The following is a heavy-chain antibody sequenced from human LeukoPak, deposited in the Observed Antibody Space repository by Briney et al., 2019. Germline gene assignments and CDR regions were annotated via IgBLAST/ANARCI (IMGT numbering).Heavy chain of an antibody. CDR2: ISSSSSYI. Sequence: GGSLRLSCAASGFTFSSYSMNWVRQAPGKGLEWVSSISSSSSYIYYADSVKGRFTISRDNAKNSLYLQMNSLRAEDTAVYYCAREGQQLVNYGMDVWGQGTTVTVSS. D-gene: IGHD6-13*01. V-gene: IGHV3-21*01. CDR3: AREGQQLVNYGMDV. CDR1: GFTFSSYS. J-gene: IGHJ6*02.